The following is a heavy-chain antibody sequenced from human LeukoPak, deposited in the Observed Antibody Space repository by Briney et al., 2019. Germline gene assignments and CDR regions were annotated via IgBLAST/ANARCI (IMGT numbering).Heavy chain of an antibody. CDR2: IRYDGSNK. V-gene: IGHV3-30*02. J-gene: IGHJ3*02. Sequence: GGSLRLSCAASGFTFSTYGMHWVRQTPGKGLEWVAFIRYDGSNKYFADSVKGRFTISRDNSKNTLYLQMNSLRAEDTAVYYCARDRNDAFDIWGQGTMVTVSS. CDR1: GFTFSTYG. CDR3: ARDRNDAFDI.